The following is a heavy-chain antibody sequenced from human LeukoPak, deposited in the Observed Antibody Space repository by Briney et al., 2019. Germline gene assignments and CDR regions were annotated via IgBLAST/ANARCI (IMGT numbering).Heavy chain of an antibody. CDR2: IRYDGSNK. CDR1: GFTFSSYG. V-gene: IGHV3-30*02. CDR3: ARYSGRYSNSYFDY. D-gene: IGHD1-26*01. Sequence: PGGSLRLSCAASGFTFSSYGMHWVRQAPGKGLEWVAFIRYDGSNKYYADSVKGRFTVSRDNSKNTLYLQMNSLRAEDTAVYYCARYSGRYSNSYFDYWGQGTLVTVSS. J-gene: IGHJ4*02.